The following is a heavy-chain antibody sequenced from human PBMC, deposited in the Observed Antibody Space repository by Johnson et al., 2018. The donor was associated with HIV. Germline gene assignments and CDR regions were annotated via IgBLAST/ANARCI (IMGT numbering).Heavy chain of an antibody. D-gene: IGHD6-19*01. CDR2: INSDGSST. Sequence: VQLVESGGGLVQPGGSLRLSCAASGFTFSSYWMHWVRQAPGKGLVWVSRINSDGSSTSYADSVKGRFTISRDNSKTTLYLQMNSLRAEDTAVYYCARASHSSGWYGRLGDAFDIWGQGAMVTVSS. V-gene: IGHV3-74*02. CDR3: ARASHSSGWYGRLGDAFDI. CDR1: GFTFSSYW. J-gene: IGHJ3*02.